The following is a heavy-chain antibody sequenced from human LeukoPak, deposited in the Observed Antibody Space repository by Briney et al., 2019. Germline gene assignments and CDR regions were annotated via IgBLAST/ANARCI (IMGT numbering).Heavy chain of an antibody. D-gene: IGHD3-22*01. J-gene: IGHJ4*02. CDR2: INSDGSRT. V-gene: IGHV3-74*01. CDR3: ARGLVHDTSGYYSDY. Sequence: PGGSLRLSCAASGFTFSGIWMHWVRHAPGKGMVWVSRINSDGSRTTYADSVKGRFTVSRDNAKNTLYLQMDSLRAEDSAVYYCARGLVHDTSGYYSDYWGQGILVTVSS. CDR1: GFTFSGIW.